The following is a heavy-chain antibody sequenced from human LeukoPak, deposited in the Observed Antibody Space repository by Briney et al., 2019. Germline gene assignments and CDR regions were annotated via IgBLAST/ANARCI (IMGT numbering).Heavy chain of an antibody. J-gene: IGHJ4*02. V-gene: IGHV3-30*02. Sequence: PGGSLRLSCAASGFTFSSYGMHWVRQAPGKGLEWVAFIRYDGSNKYYADSVKGRFTISRDNSKNTLYLQMNSLRAEDTAVYYCAKGRGYSYGLSDYWGQGTLVTVSS. D-gene: IGHD5-18*01. CDR2: IRYDGSNK. CDR3: AKGRGYSYGLSDY. CDR1: GFTFSSYG.